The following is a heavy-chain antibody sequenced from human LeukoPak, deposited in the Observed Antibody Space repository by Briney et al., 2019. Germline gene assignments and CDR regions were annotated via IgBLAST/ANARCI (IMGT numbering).Heavy chain of an antibody. CDR1: EFTFNNYY. CDR3: ARRYDFWSGYYGWFDP. D-gene: IGHD3-3*01. CDR2: ISISGYST. Sequence: GGSLRLSCAASEFTFNNYYMSWIRRAPGKGLEWISYISISGYSTYYADSVKGRFTISRDNAKNSLYLQMNNLRPEDTAFYYCARRYDFWSGYYGWFDPWGQGTLVTVSS. J-gene: IGHJ5*02. V-gene: IGHV3-11*04.